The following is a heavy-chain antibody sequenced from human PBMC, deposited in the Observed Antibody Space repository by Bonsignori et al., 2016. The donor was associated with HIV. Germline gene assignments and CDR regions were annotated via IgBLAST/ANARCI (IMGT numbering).Heavy chain of an antibody. D-gene: IGHD6-13*01. Sequence: WIRQPPGKGLEWVSSITSSGTYIYYADSVKGRFTISRDNAKNSLYLQMNSLSPEDTAVYYCAKPGIAASGTDYFDSWGQGTLVTVSS. CDR2: ITSSGTYI. J-gene: IGHJ4*02. V-gene: IGHV3-21*01. CDR3: AKPGIAASGTDYFDS.